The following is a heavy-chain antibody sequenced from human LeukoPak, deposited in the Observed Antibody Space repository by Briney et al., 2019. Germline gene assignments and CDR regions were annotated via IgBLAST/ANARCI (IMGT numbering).Heavy chain of an antibody. J-gene: IGHJ6*02. D-gene: IGHD3-22*01. CDR1: GGSVSSGSYY. CDR3: ARDRDSLDV. V-gene: IGHV4-61*01. CDR2: IYYSGST. Sequence: SETLSLTCTVSGGSVSSGSYYWSWIRQPPGKGLEWTGYIYYSGSTNYNPSLKSRVTISVDTSKNQFSLKLSSVTAADTAVYYCARDRDSLDVWGQGTTVTVSS.